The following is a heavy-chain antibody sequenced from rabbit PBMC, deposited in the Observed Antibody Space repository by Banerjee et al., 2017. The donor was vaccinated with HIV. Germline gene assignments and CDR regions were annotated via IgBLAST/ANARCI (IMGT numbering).Heavy chain of an antibody. D-gene: IGHD4-1*01. V-gene: IGHV1S45*01. J-gene: IGHJ4*01. Sequence: QEQLEESGGDLVKPEGSLTLTCTASGFSFSNKYVMCWVRQAPGKGLEWIAFIYGGNSGSTYYASWPKGRFIISKTSSTTVTLQMTSLTAADTATYFCARDLAGVIGWNFGLWGPGTLVTVS. CDR1: GFSFSNKYV. CDR2: IYGGNSGST. CDR3: ARDLAGVIGWNFGL.